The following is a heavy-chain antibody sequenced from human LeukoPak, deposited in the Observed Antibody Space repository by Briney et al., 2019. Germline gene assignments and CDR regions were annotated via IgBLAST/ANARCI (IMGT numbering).Heavy chain of an antibody. CDR3: ARGSDTAYEY. J-gene: IGHJ4*02. Sequence: ASVKVSCKASGYTFTGYYIHWVRQAPGQGLEWMGWINPNSGVTHYPQKFQGRVTMTRDTSIRTAYMEVSSLRSDDTAVYYCARGSDTAYEYWGQGTLVTVSS. D-gene: IGHD5-18*01. V-gene: IGHV1-2*02. CDR1: GYTFTGYY. CDR2: INPNSGVT.